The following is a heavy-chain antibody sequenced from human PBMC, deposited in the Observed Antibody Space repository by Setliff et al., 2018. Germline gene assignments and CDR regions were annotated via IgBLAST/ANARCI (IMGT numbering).Heavy chain of an antibody. CDR1: GITFTSYA. V-gene: IGHV3-23*01. J-gene: IGHJ4*02. D-gene: IGHD5-18*01. Sequence: PGGSLRLSCVASGITFTSYAMSWVRQAPGKGLEWVSTVSVSGDNTDYADSVKGRFTMSRDSSTNTLYLQMNSLRGEDTAVYYCAKDLSSNTAASYFFDLWGQGTQVTVSS. CDR3: AKDLSSNTAASYFFDL. CDR2: VSVSGDNT.